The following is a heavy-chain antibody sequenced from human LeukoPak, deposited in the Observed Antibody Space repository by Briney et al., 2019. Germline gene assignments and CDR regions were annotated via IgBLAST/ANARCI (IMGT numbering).Heavy chain of an antibody. V-gene: IGHV3-30*02. J-gene: IGHJ4*02. CDR2: TRYDGSDK. CDR3: AKDRHVWGYSYGQTFAY. Sequence: PGGSLRLSCAASGFTFSSYGMHWVRQAPGKGLEWVAFTRYDGSDKYYVDSVKGRFTISRDNSKNTLYLQMNSLRAEDTAMYFCAKDRHVWGYSYGQTFAYWGQGTLVIVSS. CDR1: GFTFSSYG. D-gene: IGHD5-18*01.